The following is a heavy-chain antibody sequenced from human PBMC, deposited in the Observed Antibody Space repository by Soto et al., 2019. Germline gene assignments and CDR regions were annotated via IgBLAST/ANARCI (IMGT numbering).Heavy chain of an antibody. V-gene: IGHV3-48*01. J-gene: IGHJ4*02. CDR2: ISSSSSTI. CDR1: GFTFSSYS. D-gene: IGHD3-22*01. Sequence: SLRLSCAASGFTFSSYSMNWVRQAPGKGLEWVSYISSSSSTIYYADSVKGRFTISRGNAKNSLYLQMNSLRAEDTAVYYCATCNYYDSSGYYYECYYFDYWGQGTLVTVSS. CDR3: ATCNYYDSSGYYYECYYFDY.